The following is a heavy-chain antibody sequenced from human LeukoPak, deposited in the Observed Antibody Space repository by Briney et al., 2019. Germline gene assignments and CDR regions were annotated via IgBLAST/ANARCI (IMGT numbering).Heavy chain of an antibody. Sequence: PGGSLRLSCAASGXTFSDSFMDWVRQAPGKGLEWVGRTTNKADSYTTEYAASVKGRFTISRDDSKNSLYLQMNSLKTEDTAVYYCARESGGSFYYWGQGTLVTVSS. D-gene: IGHD1-26*01. CDR2: TTNKADSYTT. CDR1: GXTFSDSF. J-gene: IGHJ4*02. V-gene: IGHV3-72*01. CDR3: ARESGGSFYY.